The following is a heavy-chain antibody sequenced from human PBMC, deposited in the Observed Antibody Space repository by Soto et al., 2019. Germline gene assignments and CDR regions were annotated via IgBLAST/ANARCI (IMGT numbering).Heavy chain of an antibody. J-gene: IGHJ4*02. CDR2: INAGIGDT. CDR1: GGTFSSYA. D-gene: IGHD1-26*01. V-gene: IGHV1-3*01. Sequence: ASVKVSCKASGGTFSSYAMHWVRQAPGQRLEWMGWINAGIGDTEYSEKFQGRVTITRDTSASTAYMELSSLRSEDTAVYYCAKDVSMVGVAPGYGGQGTLVPVSS. CDR3: AKDVSMVGVAPGY.